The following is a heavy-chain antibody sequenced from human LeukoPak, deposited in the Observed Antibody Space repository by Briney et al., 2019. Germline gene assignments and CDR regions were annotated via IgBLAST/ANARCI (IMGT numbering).Heavy chain of an antibody. D-gene: IGHD6-13*01. CDR1: GYSISSGYW. CDR3: ARVRPGIAATGTWAAPV. V-gene: IGHV4-38-2*02. CDR2: VHHSGSI. Sequence: PETLSLTCTVSGYSISSGYWWGWIRQSPGMGLEWIGSVHHSGSIYYNPSFKSRVTISVDTSKNQFSLKLSSVTAADTAVYYCARVRPGIAATGTWAAPVWGQGTLVTVSS. J-gene: IGHJ4*02.